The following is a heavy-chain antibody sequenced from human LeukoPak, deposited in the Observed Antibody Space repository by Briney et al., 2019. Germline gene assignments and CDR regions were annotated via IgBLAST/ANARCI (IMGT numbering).Heavy chain of an antibody. Sequence: ASETLSLTCTVSGGSISTSNYYWGWIRQPPGKGLEWIGNIFYSGSTYYGPSLKSRLTISLDTSRNQFSLKLSSVTAADTAVYYCARVGGRLGPGYSSSWYSFLPPRTYYFDYWGQGTLVTVSS. V-gene: IGHV4-39*07. D-gene: IGHD6-13*01. CDR2: IFYSGST. CDR3: ARVGGRLGPGYSSSWYSFLPPRTYYFDY. CDR1: GGSISTSNYY. J-gene: IGHJ4*02.